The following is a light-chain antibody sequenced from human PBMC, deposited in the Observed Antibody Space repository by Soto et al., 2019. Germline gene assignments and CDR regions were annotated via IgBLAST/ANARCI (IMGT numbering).Light chain of an antibody. J-gene: IGKJ5*01. Sequence: DIQMTQSPSSLSASVVDRVTITFRASQSISSYLNWYQQKPGKAPKLLIYAASSLQSGVPSRFSGSGSGTDFTLTISSLQPEDFATYYCQQSYSTPTTFGQGTRLEIK. V-gene: IGKV1-39*01. CDR2: AAS. CDR3: QQSYSTPTT. CDR1: QSISSY.